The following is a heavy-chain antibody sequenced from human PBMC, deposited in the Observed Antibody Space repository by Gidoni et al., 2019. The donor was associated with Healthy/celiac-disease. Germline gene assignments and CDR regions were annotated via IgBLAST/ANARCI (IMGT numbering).Heavy chain of an antibody. V-gene: IGHV4-39*01. CDR3: ARLTSSGYSYEAYAFDI. CDR2: IYYSGST. Sequence: GKGLEWIGSIYYSGSTYYNPSLKSRVTISVDTSKNQFSLKLSSVTAADMAVYYCARLTSSGYSYEAYAFDIWGQGTMVTVSS. D-gene: IGHD3-22*01. J-gene: IGHJ3*02.